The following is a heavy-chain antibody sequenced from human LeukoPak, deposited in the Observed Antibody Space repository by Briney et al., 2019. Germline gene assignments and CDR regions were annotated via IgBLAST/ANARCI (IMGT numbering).Heavy chain of an antibody. J-gene: IGHJ4*02. CDR2: ISGSGGST. D-gene: IGHD6-13*01. V-gene: IGHV3-23*01. CDR3: AKDLRPGYSSSWYANYFDY. Sequence: PGGSLRLSCAASGFTFSSYAMSWVRQAPGKGLEWVSAISGSGGSTYYADSVKGRFTISRDNPKNTLYLQMNSLRAEDTAVYYCAKDLRPGYSSSWYANYFDYWGQGTLVTVSS. CDR1: GFTFSSYA.